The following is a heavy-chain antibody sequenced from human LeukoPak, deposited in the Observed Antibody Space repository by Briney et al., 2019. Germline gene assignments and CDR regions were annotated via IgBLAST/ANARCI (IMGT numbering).Heavy chain of an antibody. Sequence: GASVKVSCKASGYTFTGYYMHWVRQAPGQGLEWMGWINPNSGGTNYAQKFQERVTITRDMSTSTAYMELSSLRSEDTAVYYCAADYIRSNYYYGMDVWGQGTTVTVSS. V-gene: IGHV1-2*02. D-gene: IGHD1-14*01. CDR1: GYTFTGYY. CDR2: INPNSGGT. CDR3: AADYIRSNYYYGMDV. J-gene: IGHJ6*02.